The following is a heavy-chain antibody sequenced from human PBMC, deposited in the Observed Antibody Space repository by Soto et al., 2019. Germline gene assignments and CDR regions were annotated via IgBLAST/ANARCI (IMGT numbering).Heavy chain of an antibody. CDR3: ASCTNGAMSTVIVTDV. D-gene: IGHD3-16*02. V-gene: IGHV4-39*01. CDR2: IHYSGSS. Sequence: SETLSLTCTVSGGSISSSSYYWGWIRQSPGKGLEWIGSIHYSGSSNYNPSLKSRVTISVDTYKNQFSLKLNSVTAADTAVYYCASCTNGAMSTVIVTDVWGQGTTVTVSS. J-gene: IGHJ6*02. CDR1: GGSISSSSYY.